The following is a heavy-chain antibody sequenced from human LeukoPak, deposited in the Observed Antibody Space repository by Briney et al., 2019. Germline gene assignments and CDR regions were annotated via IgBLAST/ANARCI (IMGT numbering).Heavy chain of an antibody. D-gene: IGHD2-15*01. V-gene: IGHV4-30-2*01. CDR2: IYHSGST. CDR1: S. CDR3: ARAVGASGLMDV. Sequence: SXXXXXXPPGKGLXWIGYIYHSGSTYYNPSLKSRVTISVDRSKNQFSLKLSSVTAADTAVYYCARAVGASGLMDVWGQGTTVTVSS. J-gene: IGHJ6*02.